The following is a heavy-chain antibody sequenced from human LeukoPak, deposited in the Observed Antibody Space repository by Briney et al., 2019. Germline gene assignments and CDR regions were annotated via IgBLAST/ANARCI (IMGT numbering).Heavy chain of an antibody. V-gene: IGHV4-59*12. CDR3: ARVGPVGDFDY. Sequence: PSETLSLTCTVSGGSISYYYWSWIRQSPGKGLEWIGYIYHSGSTYYNPSLKSRVTISVDRSKNQFSLKLSSVTAADTAVYYCARVGPVGDFDYWGQGTLVTVSS. CDR2: IYHSGST. D-gene: IGHD1-26*01. CDR1: GGSISYYY. J-gene: IGHJ4*02.